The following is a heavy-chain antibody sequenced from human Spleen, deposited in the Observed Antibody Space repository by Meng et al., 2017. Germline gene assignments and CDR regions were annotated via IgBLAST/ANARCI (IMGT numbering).Heavy chain of an antibody. V-gene: IGHV4-34*01. CDR3: ARGSILAVAAMGAFDI. CDR1: GGSFNGYY. Sequence: GSLRLSCAVYGGSFNGYYWTWFRQPPGKGLEWIGEINHRGSTDDNPSLKSRVTISVDKSKNQFSLKLSSLTAADTAVYYCARGSILAVAAMGAFDIWGQGTMVTVSS. CDR2: INHRGST. J-gene: IGHJ3*02. D-gene: IGHD6-19*01.